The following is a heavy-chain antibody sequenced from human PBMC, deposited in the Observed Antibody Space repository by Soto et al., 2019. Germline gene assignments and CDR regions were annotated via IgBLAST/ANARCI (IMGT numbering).Heavy chain of an antibody. Sequence: QVQLVQSGAEVKKPGASVKVSCKASGYSFITSYHMHWVRQAPGQGLEWMGIINPTGSMTRYSQKFQGRLTMTRETSTATDYMELSNLTSEDTAVYFCARDTGYAHDAFDIWGQGTRVTVSS. J-gene: IGHJ3*02. CDR2: INPTGSMT. V-gene: IGHV1-46*01. CDR1: GYSFITSYH. CDR3: ARDTGYAHDAFDI. D-gene: IGHD5-12*01.